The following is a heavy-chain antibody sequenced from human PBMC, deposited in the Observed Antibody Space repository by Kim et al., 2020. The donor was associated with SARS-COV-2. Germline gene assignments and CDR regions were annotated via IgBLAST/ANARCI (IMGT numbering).Heavy chain of an antibody. CDR2: ISYDGSNK. CDR3: AKDLATINYFDY. CDR1: GFTFSSYG. D-gene: IGHD5-12*01. J-gene: IGHJ4*02. V-gene: IGHV3-30*18. Sequence: GGSLRLSCAASGFTFSSYGMHWVRQAPGKGLEWVAVISYDGSNKYYADSVKGRFTISRDNSKNTLYLQMNSLRAEDTAVYYCAKDLATINYFDYWGQGTLVTVSS.